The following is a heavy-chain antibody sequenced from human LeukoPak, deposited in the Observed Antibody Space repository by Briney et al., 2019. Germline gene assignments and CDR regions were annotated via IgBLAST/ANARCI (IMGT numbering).Heavy chain of an antibody. CDR1: GGSISSYY. V-gene: IGHV4-4*07. CDR2: IYTSGST. CDR3: ARDLGGDIAARRPNWFDP. D-gene: IGHD6-6*01. Sequence: PSETLSLTCTVSGGSISSYYWSWIRQPAGKGLEWIGRIYTSGSTNYNPSLKSRVTMSVDTSKNQFSLKLSSVTAADTAVYYCARDLGGDIAARRPNWFDPWGQGTXVTXXS. J-gene: IGHJ5*02.